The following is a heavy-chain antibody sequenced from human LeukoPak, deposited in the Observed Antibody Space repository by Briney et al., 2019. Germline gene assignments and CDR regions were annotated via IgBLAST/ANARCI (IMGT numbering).Heavy chain of an antibody. D-gene: IGHD6-6*01. V-gene: IGHV3-73*01. Sequence: GGSLRLSCAASGVTFSGSAMHWVRQASGKGLKWVGRIRSKTNSYATAYAASVKGRFTISRDDSKTTAYLQMNSLKTEDSAAYYCTTRLVPPFDYYYYGMDVWGQGTTVTVSS. J-gene: IGHJ6*02. CDR2: IRSKTNSYAT. CDR1: GVTFSGSA. CDR3: TTRLVPPFDYYYYGMDV.